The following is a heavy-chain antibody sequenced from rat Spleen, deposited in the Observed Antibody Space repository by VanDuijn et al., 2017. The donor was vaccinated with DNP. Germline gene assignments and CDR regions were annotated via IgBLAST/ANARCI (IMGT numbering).Heavy chain of an antibody. J-gene: IGHJ2*01. CDR3: ARQEYTTDYYYGYYFDY. CDR2: ISYEGSST. Sequence: EVQLVESGGGLVQPGRSLKLSCAASGFTFSDYYMAWVRQAPKKGLEWVASISYEGSSTYYGDSVKGRFTISRDNAKSTLYLQMNSLRSEDTATYYCARQEYTTDYYYGYYFDYWGQGVMVTVSS. V-gene: IGHV5-22*01. CDR1: GFTFSDYY. D-gene: IGHD1-6*01.